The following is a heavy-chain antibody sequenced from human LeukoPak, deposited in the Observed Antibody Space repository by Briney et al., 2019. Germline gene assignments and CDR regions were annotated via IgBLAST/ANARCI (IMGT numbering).Heavy chain of an antibody. J-gene: IGHJ5*02. CDR1: GFTVSSSY. Sequence: GGSLRLSCAASGFTVSSSYMSWVRQAPGKGLEWVSVIYSGDSTHYADSVKGRFTISSDNSKNTLYLQMNSLRAEDTAVYYCTRVLTSGWYEWFDPWGQGTLVTVSS. V-gene: IGHV3-66*02. CDR2: IYSGDST. CDR3: TRVLTSGWYEWFDP. D-gene: IGHD6-19*01.